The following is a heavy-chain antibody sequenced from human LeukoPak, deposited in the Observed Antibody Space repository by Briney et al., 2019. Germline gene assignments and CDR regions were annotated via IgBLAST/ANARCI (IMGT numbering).Heavy chain of an antibody. D-gene: IGHD4-17*01. CDR2: IYYSGST. CDR3: ARGARAKTTEYYYYYMDV. J-gene: IGHJ6*03. V-gene: IGHV4-59*01. CDR1: GGSISSYH. Sequence: PSETLSLTCTVSGGSISSYHWSWIRQPPGKGLEWIGYIYYSGSTNYNPSLKSRVTISVDTSKNQFSLKLSSVTAADTAVYYCARGARAKTTEYYYYYMDVWGKGTTVTVSS.